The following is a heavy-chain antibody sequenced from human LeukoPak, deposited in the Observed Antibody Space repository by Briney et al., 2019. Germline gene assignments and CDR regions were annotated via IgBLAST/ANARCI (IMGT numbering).Heavy chain of an antibody. Sequence: SGGSLRLSCAASGFTFSSYDMHWVRQAPGKGLEWLAIISYDGSEKYYADSVKGRFTISRDNSKNTLYMEMNSLRPEDTAVYYCARIAVTGTGGPFDYWGQGTLVTVSS. CDR2: ISYDGSEK. CDR3: ARIAVTGTGGPFDY. D-gene: IGHD6-19*01. V-gene: IGHV3-30-3*01. J-gene: IGHJ4*02. CDR1: GFTFSSYD.